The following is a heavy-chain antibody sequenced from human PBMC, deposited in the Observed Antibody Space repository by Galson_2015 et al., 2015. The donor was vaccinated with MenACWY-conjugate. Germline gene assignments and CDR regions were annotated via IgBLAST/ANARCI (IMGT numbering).Heavy chain of an antibody. V-gene: IGHV6-1*01. D-gene: IGHD2-15*01. Sequence: CTISGDSVSSDSAAWNWIRQSPSRGLEWLGRTYYRSKWYNNYAESVKSRITINPDTSQNQFSLQLNSVTPEDTAVYFCARGGGGLDYWGQGTLVTVSS. CDR1: GDSVSSDSAA. J-gene: IGHJ4*02. CDR2: TYYRSKWYN. CDR3: ARGGGGLDY.